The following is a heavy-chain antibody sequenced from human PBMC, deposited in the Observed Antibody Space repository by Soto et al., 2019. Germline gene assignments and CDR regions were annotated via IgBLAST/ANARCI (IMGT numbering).Heavy chain of an antibody. CDR2: TYYSGST. V-gene: IGHV4-61*01. CDR1: GGSVSSGSYY. CDR3: ARDHHYGSGSYYSNWFDP. J-gene: IGHJ5*02. Sequence: PSETLSLTCTVSGGSVSSGSYYWSWIRQPPGKGLEWIGYTYYSGSTNYNPSLKSRVTISVDTSKNQFSLKLSSVTAADTAVYYCARDHHYGSGSYYSNWFDPWGQGTLVTVSS. D-gene: IGHD3-10*01.